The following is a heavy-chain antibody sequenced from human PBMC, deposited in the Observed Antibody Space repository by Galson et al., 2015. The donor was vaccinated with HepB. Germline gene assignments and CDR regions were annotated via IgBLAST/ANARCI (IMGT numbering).Heavy chain of an antibody. CDR2: ISYDGSNK. CDR3: ARDVKAAAGPGDY. CDR1: GFTFSSYA. J-gene: IGHJ4*02. D-gene: IGHD6-13*01. Sequence: SLRLSCAASGFTFSSYAMHWVRQAPGKGLEWVAVISYDGSNKYYADSVKGRFTISRDNSKSTLYLQMNSLRAEDTAVYYCARDVKAAAGPGDYWGQGTLVTVSP. V-gene: IGHV3-30-3*01.